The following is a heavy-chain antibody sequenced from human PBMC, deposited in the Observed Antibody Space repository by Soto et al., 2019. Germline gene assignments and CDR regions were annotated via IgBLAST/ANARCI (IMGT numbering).Heavy chain of an antibody. CDR3: AAPGGHHFGMDV. J-gene: IGHJ6*02. Sequence: ASVKVSCKPFDNTFTYYGINWVRQAPGQGLEWLGWISGYNANTKEAQKFQDRVSMTADTSTRTAYPEVRSLTSDDTGVYFCAAPGGHHFGMDVWGQGTTVTVSS. V-gene: IGHV1-18*01. D-gene: IGHD2-8*02. CDR2: ISGYNANT. CDR1: DNTFTYYG.